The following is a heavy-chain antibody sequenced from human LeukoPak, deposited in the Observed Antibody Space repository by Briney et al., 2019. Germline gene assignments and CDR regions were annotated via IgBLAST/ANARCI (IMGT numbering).Heavy chain of an antibody. D-gene: IGHD4-17*01. J-gene: IGHJ4*02. V-gene: IGHV3-30*04. Sequence: GGSLRLSCAASGFTFSSYAIHWVRQAPGKGLEWAAVISYDGSNKYYADSVKGRFTISRDNFKNTLYLQMNSLRAEDTAVYYCARDWGGYGDYSDYWGQGTLVTVSS. CDR1: GFTFSSYA. CDR2: ISYDGSNK. CDR3: ARDWGGYGDYSDY.